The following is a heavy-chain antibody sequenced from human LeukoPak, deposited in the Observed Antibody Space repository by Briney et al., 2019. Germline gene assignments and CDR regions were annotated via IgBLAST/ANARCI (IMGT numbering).Heavy chain of an antibody. V-gene: IGHV7-4-1*02. CDR3: AKDWGSYFASGSSYLDY. CDR2: INTNTGNP. D-gene: IGHD3-10*01. J-gene: IGHJ4*02. Sequence: ASVKVSCKASGYTFTSYAMNWVRQAPGQGLEWMGWINTNTGNPTYAQGFTGRFVFSLDTSVTTAYLQISSLKAEDTALYYCAKDWGSYFASGSSYLDYWGQGTLVTVSS. CDR1: GYTFTSYA.